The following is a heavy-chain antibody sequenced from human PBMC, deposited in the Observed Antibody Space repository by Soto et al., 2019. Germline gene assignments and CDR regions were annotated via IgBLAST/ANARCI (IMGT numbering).Heavy chain of an antibody. J-gene: IGHJ4*02. CDR2: INTGDGNT. Sequence: GASVKVSCKTSGYSFSRFAMHWVRQAPRQRPEWMGWINTGDGNTVYPQKFQGRITITRDTSATTAYMELSSLRSEDTAVYYCARRNGVAVAGILDYWGQGTPVTVSS. V-gene: IGHV1-3*04. CDR1: GYSFSRFA. D-gene: IGHD6-19*01. CDR3: ARRNGVAVAGILDY.